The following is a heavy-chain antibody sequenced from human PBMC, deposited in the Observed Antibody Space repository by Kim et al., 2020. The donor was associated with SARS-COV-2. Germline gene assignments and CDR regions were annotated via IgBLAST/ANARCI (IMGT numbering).Heavy chain of an antibody. J-gene: IGHJ5*02. Sequence: SETLSLTCTVSGGSISSNSRYWDWIRQPPGKPLEWIGNIHDSGRARYNPSLQSRVTLFVDTSKNQFSLRLTSVTAADKAIYYCATREEALNWFDPWGRGILVTVSS. CDR2: IHDSGRA. V-gene: IGHV4-39*01. CDR1: GGSISSNSRY. CDR3: ATREEALNWFDP.